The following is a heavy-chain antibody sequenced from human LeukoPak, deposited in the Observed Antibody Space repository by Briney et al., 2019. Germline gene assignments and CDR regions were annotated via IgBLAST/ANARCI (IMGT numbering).Heavy chain of an antibody. D-gene: IGHD4-17*01. CDR3: ARESKDGDYYFDY. Sequence: SVKVSCKASGYTFTSYYMHWVRQAPGQGLEWMGRIIPILGIANYAQKFQGRVTITADKSTSTAYMELSSLRSEDTAVYYCARESKDGDYYFDYWGQGTLVTVSS. CDR1: GYTFTSYY. V-gene: IGHV1-69*04. CDR2: IIPILGIA. J-gene: IGHJ4*02.